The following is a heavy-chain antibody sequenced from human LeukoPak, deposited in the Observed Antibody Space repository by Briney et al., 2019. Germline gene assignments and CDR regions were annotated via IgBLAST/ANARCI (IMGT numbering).Heavy chain of an antibody. J-gene: IGHJ4*02. CDR3: ATLPWYSSSSLIDY. Sequence: PGGSLRLSCAASGFTVSGNYMSWVRQAPGKGLEWVSVIYSGGSTYYADSVKGRFTISRDNSKNTLYLQMNSLRAEDTAVYYCATLPWYSSSSLIDYWGQGTLVTVSS. D-gene: IGHD6-6*01. CDR1: GFTVSGNY. V-gene: IGHV3-53*01. CDR2: IYSGGST.